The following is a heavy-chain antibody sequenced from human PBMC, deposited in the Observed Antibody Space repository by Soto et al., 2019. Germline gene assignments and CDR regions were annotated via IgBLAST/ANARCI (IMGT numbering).Heavy chain of an antibody. J-gene: IGHJ6*02. CDR1: GYSFTSYW. D-gene: IGHD3-3*01. Sequence: GEAMNISCKGSGYSFTSYWISWVRQMPGKGLEWMGRIDPSDSYTNYSPSFQGHVTISADKSISTAYLQWCSLKASDTAMYYCARGITIFGVVIIERDYYYGMDFWGQGPTVTVS. CDR2: IDPSDSYT. V-gene: IGHV5-10-1*01. CDR3: ARGITIFGVVIIERDYYYGMDF.